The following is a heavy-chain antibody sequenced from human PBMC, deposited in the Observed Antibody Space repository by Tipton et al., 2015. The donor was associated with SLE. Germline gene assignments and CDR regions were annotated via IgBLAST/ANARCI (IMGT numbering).Heavy chain of an antibody. CDR1: GASFSGYY. CDR2: IYHSGST. CDR3: ARESTIFGVVGPYGMDV. J-gene: IGHJ6*02. D-gene: IGHD3-3*01. V-gene: IGHV4-34*01. Sequence: TLSLTCAVYGASFSGYYWAWIRQPPGKGLEWIGSIYHSGSTYYNPSLKSRITISVDMPKKQFSLKVSSVTAADTAVYYCARESTIFGVVGPYGMDVWGQGTTVTVSS.